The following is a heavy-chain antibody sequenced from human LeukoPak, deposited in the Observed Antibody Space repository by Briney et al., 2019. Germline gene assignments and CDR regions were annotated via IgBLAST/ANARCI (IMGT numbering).Heavy chain of an antibody. J-gene: IGHJ4*02. Sequence: ASVKVSCKASGYTFSNFGINWVRQAPGQGLEWMGWISGNNDNPNYGQKFQGRFPVTTDSSTNTAYMELRNLRLDDTAVYYCARDGTSTDDYWGQGTLVTVSS. D-gene: IGHD2-2*01. CDR3: ARDGTSTDDY. CDR2: ISGNNDNP. V-gene: IGHV1-18*01. CDR1: GYTFSNFG.